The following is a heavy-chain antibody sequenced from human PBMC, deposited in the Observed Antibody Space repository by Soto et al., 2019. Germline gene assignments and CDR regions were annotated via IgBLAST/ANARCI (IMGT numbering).Heavy chain of an antibody. CDR1: GYIFSDYY. D-gene: IGHD5-18*01. CDR2: IDPRNGGT. J-gene: IGHJ4*02. Sequence: ASVKVSCKASGYIFSDYYIHRVRQAPGQGLEWMGWIDPRNGGTKYAQKFQDRLTMTTDTSTSTAFLELRRLRLDDTAVFFCARVLYRNVIHAWGQGTLVTVSS. V-gene: IGHV1-2*02. CDR3: ARVLYRNVIHA.